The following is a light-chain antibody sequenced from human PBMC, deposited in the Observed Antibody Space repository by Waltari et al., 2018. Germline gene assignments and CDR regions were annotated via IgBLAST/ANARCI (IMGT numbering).Light chain of an antibody. Sequence: QSALTQPASVSGSPGQSITISCTGSSSDVGTYDSFSWYQQHPGKAPKLVIYEVNNRPSGISNRFSGSKSGNTASLTISGLQAEDEADFYCSTYVSSSTLVVFGGGTRLTVL. CDR1: SSDVGTYDS. CDR3: STYVSSSTLVV. CDR2: EVN. J-gene: IGLJ2*01. V-gene: IGLV2-14*01.